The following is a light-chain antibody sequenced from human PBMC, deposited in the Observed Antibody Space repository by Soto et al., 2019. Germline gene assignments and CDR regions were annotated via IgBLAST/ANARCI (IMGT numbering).Light chain of an antibody. J-gene: IGKJ4*01. CDR2: DAS. CDR1: QNVYNN. Sequence: EIVMTQSPATLSVSPGEGATLSCKASQNVYNNLAWYQQRPGQPPRLLIYDASTRATGISARFSGSGYGTEFTLTISSLQCEDFAVYFCQQCRNWPLTFGGGTKVDIK. CDR3: QQCRNWPLT. V-gene: IGKV3-15*01.